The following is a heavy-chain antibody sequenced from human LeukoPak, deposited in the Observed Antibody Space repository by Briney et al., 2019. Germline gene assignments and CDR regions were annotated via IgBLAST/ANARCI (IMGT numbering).Heavy chain of an antibody. V-gene: IGHV3-21*01. Sequence: GGSLRLSCAASIFTFSSYSMDWVRQAPGKGLEWVSSISSSSSYIYYADSVKGRFTISRDNAKNSLYLQMNSLRAEDTAVYYCARDYPTGYTIDYWGQGTLVTVSS. D-gene: IGHD3-9*01. CDR2: ISSSSSYI. J-gene: IGHJ4*02. CDR1: IFTFSSYS. CDR3: ARDYPTGYTIDY.